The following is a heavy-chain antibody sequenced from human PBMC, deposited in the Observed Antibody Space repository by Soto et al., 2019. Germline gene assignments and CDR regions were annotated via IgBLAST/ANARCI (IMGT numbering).Heavy chain of an antibody. CDR1: GGSVSSGSYY. D-gene: IGHD4-4*01. V-gene: IGHV4-61*01. Sequence: QVQLQESGPGLVKPSETLSLTCTVSGGSVSSGSYYWSWIRQPPGKGLEWIGYIYYSGSTNYNPSLKGRVTISVDTSKNQFSLKLSSVTAADTAVYYCARDQYSSGMDVWGQGTTVTVSS. J-gene: IGHJ6*02. CDR2: IYYSGST. CDR3: ARDQYSSGMDV.